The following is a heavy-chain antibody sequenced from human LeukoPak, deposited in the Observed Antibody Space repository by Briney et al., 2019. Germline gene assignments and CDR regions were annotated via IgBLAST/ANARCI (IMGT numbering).Heavy chain of an antibody. CDR3: ARDRGGLGATDY. CDR1: GGSISSSSYY. Sequence: PSETLSLTCTVSGGSISSSSYYWGWIRQPPGKGLEWIGSIYYSGSTYYNPSLKSQVTISIDTSKNQFSLKLSSVTAADTAVYYCARDRGGLGATDYWGQGTLVTVSS. CDR2: IYYSGST. V-gene: IGHV4-39*07. J-gene: IGHJ4*02. D-gene: IGHD1-26*01.